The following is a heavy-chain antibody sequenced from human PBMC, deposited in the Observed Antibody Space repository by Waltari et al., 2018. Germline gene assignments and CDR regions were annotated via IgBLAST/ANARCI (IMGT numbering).Heavy chain of an antibody. CDR3: ATLRSSSLGGDYYYGMDV. D-gene: IGHD6-13*01. J-gene: IGHJ6*02. Sequence: QVQLVQSGAEVKKPGASVKVSCKVSGYTLTALYMHWVRPAPGKGLEWMGGFDPEDGETIYAQKFQGRVTMTEDTSTDTAYMELSSLRSEDTAVYYCATLRSSSLGGDYYYGMDVWGQGTTVTVSS. V-gene: IGHV1-24*01. CDR1: GYTLTALY. CDR2: FDPEDGET.